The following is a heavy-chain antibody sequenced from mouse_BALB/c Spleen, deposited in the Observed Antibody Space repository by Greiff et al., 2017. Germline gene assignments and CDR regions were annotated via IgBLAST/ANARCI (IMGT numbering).Heavy chain of an antibody. CDR2: IYPGSGST. Sequence: QVQLQQPGAELVKPGTSVKLSCKASGYNFTSYWINWVKLRPGQGLEWIGDIYPGSGSTNYNEKFKSKATLTVDTSSSTAYMQLSSLASEDSALYYCARGGRSWYFDVWGAGTTVTVSS. J-gene: IGHJ1*01. CDR3: ARGGRSWYFDV. V-gene: IGHV1-55*01. CDR1: GYNFTSYW.